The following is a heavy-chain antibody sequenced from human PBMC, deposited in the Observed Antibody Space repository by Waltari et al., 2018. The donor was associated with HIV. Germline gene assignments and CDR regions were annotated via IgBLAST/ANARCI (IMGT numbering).Heavy chain of an antibody. CDR1: GFTFSSYW. CDR3: ARDTSMIEIYGMDV. J-gene: IGHJ6*02. CDR2: IKQDGSEK. V-gene: IGHV3-7*01. D-gene: IGHD3-22*01. Sequence: EVQLVESGGGLVQPGGSLRLSCAASGFTFSSYWMSWVRQAPGKGLEWVANIKQDGSEKYYVDSVKGRFTISRDNAKNSLYLQMNSLRAEDTAVYYCARDTSMIEIYGMDVWGQGTTVTVSS.